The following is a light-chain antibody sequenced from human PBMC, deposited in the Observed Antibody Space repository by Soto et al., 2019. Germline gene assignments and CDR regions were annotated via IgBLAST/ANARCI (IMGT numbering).Light chain of an antibody. CDR1: QSVSSY. V-gene: IGKV3-11*01. J-gene: IGKJ5*01. CDR2: DAS. Sequence: EIVMTQSPGTLSLSPGERATLSCRASQSVSSYLAWYQQKPGQAPRLLIYDASNRATGIPARFSGSGSGTDFTLTISGLEPADLGVYYCQQRHNWPITFGQGTRLEIK. CDR3: QQRHNWPIT.